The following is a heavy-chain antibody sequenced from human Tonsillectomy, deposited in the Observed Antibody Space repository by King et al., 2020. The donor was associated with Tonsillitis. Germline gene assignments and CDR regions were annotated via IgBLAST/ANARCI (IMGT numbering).Heavy chain of an antibody. CDR2: ISGSGSNT. D-gene: IGHD6-19*01. J-gene: IGHJ5*02. CDR1: GFTFSNYA. CDR3: AKGGEAVAVWFDP. V-gene: IGHV3-23*04. Sequence: VQLVESGGGFVQPGGSLRLSCAASGFTFSNYAMSWVRQAPGKGLEWVSTISGSGSNTYYADSVKGRFTISRDNSKNTQYLQMNSLRAEDTAVYYCAKGGEAVAVWFDPWGQGTLVTVSS.